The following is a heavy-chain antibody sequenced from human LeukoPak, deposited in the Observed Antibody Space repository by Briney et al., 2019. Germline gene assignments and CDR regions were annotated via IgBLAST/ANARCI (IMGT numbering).Heavy chain of an antibody. J-gene: IGHJ4*02. D-gene: IGHD1-14*01. CDR2: INQGGSDK. CDR1: GFTFSGHW. CDR3: TRDRSRAEDD. Sequence: GGSLRLSCSASGFTFSGHWMRWVRQAPGKGLEWVANINQGGSDKYYVDSVKGRFTSSRDNANNLLYLQMNSLRGEDTAVYYCTRDRSRAEDDWGQGTLVTVSS. V-gene: IGHV3-7*01.